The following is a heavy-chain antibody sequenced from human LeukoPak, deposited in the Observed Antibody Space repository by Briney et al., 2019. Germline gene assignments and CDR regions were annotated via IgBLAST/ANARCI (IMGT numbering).Heavy chain of an antibody. J-gene: IGHJ4*02. D-gene: IGHD3-9*01. V-gene: IGHV3-30*03. CDR3: ARDLSGPDFRLYFDY. CDR2: ISENGINS. Sequence: GGSLRLSCAASGFAFNEYSLHWVRQSSGKGPEWLALISENGINSHYADSVKGRFTISRDNSKNTLYLQMDLVRPDDTAIYYCARDLSGPDFRLYFDYWGQGTLVAVSS. CDR1: GFAFNEYS.